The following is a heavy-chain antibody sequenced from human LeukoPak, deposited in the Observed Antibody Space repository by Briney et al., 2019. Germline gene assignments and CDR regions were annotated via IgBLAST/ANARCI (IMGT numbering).Heavy chain of an antibody. CDR2: INPSSGST. CDR3: ARDEYDGDY. CDR1: GYTFISYY. V-gene: IGHV1-46*01. J-gene: IGHJ4*02. Sequence: ASVKVSCKASGYTFISYYMHWVRQAPGRGLEWMGIINPSSGSTTYAQKFQGRVTVTRDTSTSTVYMELSSLRSEDTAVYYCARDEYDGDYWGQGTLVTVSS. D-gene: IGHD3-3*01.